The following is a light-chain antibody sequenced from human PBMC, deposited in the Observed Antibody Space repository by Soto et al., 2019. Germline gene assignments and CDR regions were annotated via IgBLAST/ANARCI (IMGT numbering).Light chain of an antibody. CDR2: GAS. CDR1: QSVSSTY. Sequence: DILLTQSPGTLSLSPGERGTLSCRASQSVSSTYVAWYQQKPGQAPRLLVYGASSRATGIPDRFSGSGSGTDFTLTISRLEPEDFAVYYCQLFDNSLFTFGQGTKLEIK. J-gene: IGKJ2*01. CDR3: QLFDNSLFT. V-gene: IGKV3-20*01.